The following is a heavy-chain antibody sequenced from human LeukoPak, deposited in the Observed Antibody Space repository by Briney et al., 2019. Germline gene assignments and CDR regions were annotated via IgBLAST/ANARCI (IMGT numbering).Heavy chain of an antibody. CDR2: IYHSGST. Sequence: SETLSLTCAVSGGSISSSNWWSWVRQPPGKGLEWIGEIYHSGSTNYNPSLKSRVTISVDKSKNQFSLKLSSVTAADTAVYYCATRLSSSWPFDYWGQGTLVTVSS. CDR1: GGSISSSNW. D-gene: IGHD6-13*01. J-gene: IGHJ4*02. CDR3: ATRLSSSWPFDY. V-gene: IGHV4-4*02.